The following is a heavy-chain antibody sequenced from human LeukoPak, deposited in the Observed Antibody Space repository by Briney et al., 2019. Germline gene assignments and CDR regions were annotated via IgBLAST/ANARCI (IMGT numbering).Heavy chain of an antibody. J-gene: IGHJ5*02. CDR2: INHSGST. Sequence: SETLSLTCAVYGGSFSGYYWSWIRQPPGKGLEWIGEINHSGSTNYNPSLKSRVAISVDTSKNQFSLKLSSVTAADTAVYYCARGVGLRVINWFDPWGQGTLVTVSS. D-gene: IGHD3-16*02. CDR1: GGSFSGYY. CDR3: ARGVGLRVINWFDP. V-gene: IGHV4-34*01.